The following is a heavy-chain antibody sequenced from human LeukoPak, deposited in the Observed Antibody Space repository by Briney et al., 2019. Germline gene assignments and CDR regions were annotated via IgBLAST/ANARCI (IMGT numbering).Heavy chain of an antibody. Sequence: ASVKVSCKASGYTFTSYGISWVRQAPGQGLEWMGWISAYNGNTNYAQKLQGRVTTTTDTSTSTAYMELRSLRSDDTAVYYCARDVYRARGYYDFWSGYSVGHDAFDIWGQGTMVTVSS. J-gene: IGHJ3*02. D-gene: IGHD3-3*01. V-gene: IGHV1-18*01. CDR2: ISAYNGNT. CDR1: GYTFTSYG. CDR3: ARDVYRARGYYDFWSGYSVGHDAFDI.